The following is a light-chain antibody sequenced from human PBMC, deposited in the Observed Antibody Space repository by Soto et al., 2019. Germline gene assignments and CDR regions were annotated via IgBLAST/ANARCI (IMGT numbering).Light chain of an antibody. CDR1: SSSVGAGYD. CDR3: QSYDNSLLAYV. J-gene: IGLJ2*01. Sequence: QSVLTQPPSVSGAPGQRVTISCTGSSSSVGAGYDVHWYQQLPGTAPKLLIYGNNNRPSGVPDRFSGSKSGTSASLAITGLQAEDEADYYCQSYDNSLLAYVFGGGTKLTVL. V-gene: IGLV1-40*01. CDR2: GNN.